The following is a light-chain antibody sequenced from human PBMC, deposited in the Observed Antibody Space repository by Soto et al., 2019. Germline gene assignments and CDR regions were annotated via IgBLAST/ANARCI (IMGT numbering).Light chain of an antibody. CDR1: QGIGVS. CDR3: QKYNSAPLT. CDR2: AAS. Sequence: GDRVTITCRASQGIGVSLAGFQQKPGKVPKLLIYAASALQSGVPSRFSGSGSGTDFTLTISSLQPEDIATYYCQKYNSAPLTFGGGTRVEIK. J-gene: IGKJ4*01. V-gene: IGKV1-27*01.